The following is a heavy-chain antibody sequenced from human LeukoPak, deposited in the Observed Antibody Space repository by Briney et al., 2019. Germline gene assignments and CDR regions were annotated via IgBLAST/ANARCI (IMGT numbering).Heavy chain of an antibody. CDR1: GYTLTELS. Sequence: ASVMVSCKVSGYTLTELSMHWVRQAPGKGLEWMGGFDPEDGETIYAQKFQGRVTMTEDTSTDTAYMELSSLRSEDTAVYYCATMRRYLDWLYPTDYWGQGTLVTVSS. CDR3: ATMRRYLDWLYPTDY. J-gene: IGHJ4*02. CDR2: FDPEDGET. D-gene: IGHD3-9*01. V-gene: IGHV1-24*01.